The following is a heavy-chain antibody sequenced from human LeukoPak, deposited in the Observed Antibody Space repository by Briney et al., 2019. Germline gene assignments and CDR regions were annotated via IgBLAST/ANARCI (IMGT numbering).Heavy chain of an antibody. J-gene: IGHJ6*02. V-gene: IGHV5-51*01. CDR1: GYIFTRYW. CDR3: ARRSYCGGDCTRSVHFYYAMVV. Sequence: GESLKSSCKGSGYIFTRYWIGWVRQMPGKGLEWMGIIYPGDSDIRYSPSFQGQVIISADKYISTAYLQWSSLKASDSDIYYCARRSYCGGDCTRSVHFYYAMVVRVQATTVAV. D-gene: IGHD2-21*02. CDR2: IYPGDSDI.